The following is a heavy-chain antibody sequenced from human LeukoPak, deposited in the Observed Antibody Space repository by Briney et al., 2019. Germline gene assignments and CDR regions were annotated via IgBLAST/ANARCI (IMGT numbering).Heavy chain of an antibody. Sequence: GGSLRLSCAASEFTVSTNYMTWVRQAPGKGLEWVSVIYRDGNTYYADTVEGRFTISRDNSKNTLYLQMDSLRAEDTPGYYCAAQAVAGKGNYFDPWGQGTLVTVSS. V-gene: IGHV3-53*01. CDR2: IYRDGNT. D-gene: IGHD6-19*01. CDR3: AAQAVAGKGNYFDP. CDR1: EFTVSTNY. J-gene: IGHJ5*02.